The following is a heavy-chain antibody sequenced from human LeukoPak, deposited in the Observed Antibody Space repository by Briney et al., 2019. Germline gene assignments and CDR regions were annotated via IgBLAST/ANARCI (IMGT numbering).Heavy chain of an antibody. D-gene: IGHD4-11*01. CDR1: GFTFRNYG. J-gene: IGHJ6*03. CDR3: ATSTVTTSYNYYYYYMHV. CDR2: IRYEGSNK. Sequence: PRGCLRLSCSAPGFTFRNYGMHSGRQAPGKGLEWVACIRYEGSNKYYADAVKGRFTISRDNSKNTLYLQMNSLRPEDTAVYYCATSTVTTSYNYYYYYMHVWGKGTTVTVSS. V-gene: IGHV3-30*02.